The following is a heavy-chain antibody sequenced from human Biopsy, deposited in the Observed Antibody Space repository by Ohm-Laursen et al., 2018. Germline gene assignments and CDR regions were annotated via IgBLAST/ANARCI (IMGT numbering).Heavy chain of an antibody. CDR2: VYYTWST. J-gene: IGHJ2*01. V-gene: IGHV4-59*01. CDR1: GDSISSYY. CDR3: ARDRGYYSDRTVPGYFDL. Sequence: TLSLTCTVSGDSISSYYCSWIRQPPGQGLQLIGYVYYTWSTDYNPSLQSRVNISVDTSKNHFSLRLRSVTPADTAIYYCARDRGYYSDRTVPGYFDLWGRGTLVTVSS. D-gene: IGHD3-22*01.